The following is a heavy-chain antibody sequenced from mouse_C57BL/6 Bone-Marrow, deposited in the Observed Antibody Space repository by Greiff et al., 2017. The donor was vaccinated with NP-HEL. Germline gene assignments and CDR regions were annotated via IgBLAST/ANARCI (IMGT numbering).Heavy chain of an antibody. V-gene: IGHV1-62-2*01. Sequence: QVQLKQSGAELVKPGASVKLSCKASGYTFTEYTIHWVKQRSGQGLEWIGWFYPGSGSIKYNEKFKDKATLTADKSSSTVYMELSRLTSEDSAVYFCARHEGRAGDGYYGAMDYWGKGTSVTVSS. D-gene: IGHD2-3*01. CDR3: ARHEGRAGDGYYGAMDY. J-gene: IGHJ4*01. CDR1: GYTFTEYT. CDR2: FYPGSGSI.